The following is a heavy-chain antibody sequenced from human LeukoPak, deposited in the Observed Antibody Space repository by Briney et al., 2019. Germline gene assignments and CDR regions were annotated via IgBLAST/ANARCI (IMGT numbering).Heavy chain of an antibody. CDR2: IYYSGST. CDR3: ARTPRTTAYFDY. J-gene: IGHJ4*02. CDR1: GGSISSYY. Sequence: SETLSLTCTVSGGSISSYYWSWIRQPPGKGLEWIGYIYYSGSTYYNPSLKSRVTISEDTSKNQFSLKLSSVTAADTAVYHCARTPRTTAYFDYWGQGTLVTVSS. V-gene: IGHV4-59*06. D-gene: IGHD4-17*01.